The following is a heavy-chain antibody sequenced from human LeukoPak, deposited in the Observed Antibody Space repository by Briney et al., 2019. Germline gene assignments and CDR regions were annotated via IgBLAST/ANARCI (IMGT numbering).Heavy chain of an antibody. J-gene: IGHJ4*02. CDR2: INPSGGST. CDR1: GYTFTSYY. Sequence: ASVKVSCKASGYTFTSYYMHWVRQAPGQGLEWMGIINPSGGSTSYAQKFQGRVTTTRDTSTSTVYMELSSLRSEDTAVYYCARDDRMTPFDYWGQGTLITVSS. V-gene: IGHV1-46*01. CDR3: ARDDRMTPFDY.